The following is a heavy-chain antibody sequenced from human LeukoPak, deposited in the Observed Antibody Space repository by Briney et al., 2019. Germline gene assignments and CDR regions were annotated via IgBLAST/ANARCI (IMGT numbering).Heavy chain of an antibody. CDR3: AKDRPLFQEQLDY. CDR1: GFTFSSYS. J-gene: IGHJ4*02. Sequence: PGGSLRLSCAASGFTFSSYSMNWVRQAPGKGLEWVSAISGSGGTTYYADSVKGRFTISRDNSKNTLYLQMNSLRAEDTAVYYCAKDRPLFQEQLDYWGQGTLVTVSS. D-gene: IGHD1/OR15-1a*01. V-gene: IGHV3-23*01. CDR2: ISGSGGTT.